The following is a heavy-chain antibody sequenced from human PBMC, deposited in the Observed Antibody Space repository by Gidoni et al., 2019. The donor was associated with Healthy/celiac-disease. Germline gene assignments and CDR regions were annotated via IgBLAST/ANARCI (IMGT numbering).Heavy chain of an antibody. CDR2: ISSSRSYI. J-gene: IGHJ4*02. D-gene: IGHD5-18*01. CDR3: ARDGGYSLAGIDY. CDR1: GFTYSSYS. V-gene: IGHV3-21*01. Sequence: EVQLVESGGGLVKPGGSLRLSCAASGFTYSSYSMNLVRQAPGKGLEWVSSISSSRSYIYYADSVKGRFTISRDNAKNSLYLQMNSLRAEDTAVYYCARDGGYSLAGIDYWGQGTLVTVSS.